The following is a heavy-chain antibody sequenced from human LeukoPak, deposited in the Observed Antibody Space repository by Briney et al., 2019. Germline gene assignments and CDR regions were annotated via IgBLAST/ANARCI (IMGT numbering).Heavy chain of an antibody. CDR1: GFTFSSYW. V-gene: IGHV3-7*03. CDR2: IKQDGSEK. CDR3: ARESEYCSSTSCSVACDY. D-gene: IGHD2-2*01. Sequence: GGSLRLSCAASGFTFSSYWMSWARQAPGKGLEWVANIKQDGSEKYYVDSVKGRFTISRDNAKNSLYLQMNSLRAEDTAVYYCARESEYCSSTSCSVACDYWGQGTLVTVSS. J-gene: IGHJ4*02.